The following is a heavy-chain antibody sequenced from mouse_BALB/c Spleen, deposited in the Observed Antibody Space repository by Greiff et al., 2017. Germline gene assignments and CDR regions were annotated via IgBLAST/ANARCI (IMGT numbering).Heavy chain of an antibody. J-gene: IGHJ1*01. CDR2: IWAGGST. D-gene: IGHD2-1*01. CDR3: ARDRGYGNTGYFDV. Sequence: VQLQQSGPGLVAPSQSLSITCTVSGFSLTSYGVHWVRQPPGKGLEWLGVIWAGGSTNYNSALMSRLSISKDNSKSQVFLKMNSLQTDDTAMYYCARDRGYGNTGYFDVWGAGTTVTVSS. V-gene: IGHV2-9*02. CDR1: GFSLTSYG.